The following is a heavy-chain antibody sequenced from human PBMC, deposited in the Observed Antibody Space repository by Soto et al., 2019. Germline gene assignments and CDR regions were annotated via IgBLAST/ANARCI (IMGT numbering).Heavy chain of an antibody. D-gene: IGHD6-13*01. J-gene: IGHJ4*02. CDR2: ISWNSDSI. Sequence: EVQLVESGGGLVQPGRSLRLSFATSGFIFDDSAMHWVRQAPGKGLEWVSGISWNSDSIGYADSVKGRFTISRDNAKNSLYLQMNSLRVEDTALYYCAKDMGQQLDYWGQGALVTVSS. V-gene: IGHV3-9*01. CDR1: GFIFDDSA. CDR3: AKDMGQQLDY.